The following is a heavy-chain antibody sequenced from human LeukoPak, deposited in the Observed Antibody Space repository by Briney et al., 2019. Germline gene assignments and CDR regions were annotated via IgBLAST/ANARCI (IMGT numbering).Heavy chain of an antibody. CDR2: ISSSGSTI. CDR1: GFTFSSYE. J-gene: IGHJ4*02. V-gene: IGHV3-48*03. D-gene: IGHD1-26*01. CDR3: ARDLIVGAPLAF. Sequence: GGSLRLFCAASGFTFSSYEMNWVRQAPGKGLEWVSYISSSGSTIYYADSVKGRFTISRDNAKNSLYLQMNSLRAEDTAVYYCARDLIVGAPLAFWGQGTLVTVSS.